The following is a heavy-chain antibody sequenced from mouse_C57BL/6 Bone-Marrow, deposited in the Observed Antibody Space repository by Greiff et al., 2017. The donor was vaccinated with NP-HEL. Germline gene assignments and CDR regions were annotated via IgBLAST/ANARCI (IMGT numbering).Heavy chain of an antibody. CDR2: IYPRSGNT. CDR1: GYTFTSYG. Sequence: QVQLKQSGAELARPGASVKLSCKASGYTFTSYGISWVKQRTGQGLEWIGEIYPRSGNTYYNEKFKGKATLTADKSSSTAYMELRSLTSEDSAVYFCARSRSRYDYDGAWFAYWGQGTLVTVSA. J-gene: IGHJ3*01. V-gene: IGHV1-81*01. D-gene: IGHD2-4*01. CDR3: ARSRSRYDYDGAWFAY.